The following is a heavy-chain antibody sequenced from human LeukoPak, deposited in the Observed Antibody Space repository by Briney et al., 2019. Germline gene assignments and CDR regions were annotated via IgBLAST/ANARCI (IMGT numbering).Heavy chain of an antibody. CDR2: ISYDGSNK. D-gene: IGHD1-26*01. CDR1: GFTFSSYG. J-gene: IGHJ4*02. CDR3: ANDRDSGSYSY. Sequence: GGSLRLSCAASGFTFSSYGMHWVRQAPGKGLEWVAVISYDGSNKYYADSVKGRFTISRDNSKNTLYLQMSSLRAEDTAVYYCANDRDSGSYSYWGQGTLVTVSS. V-gene: IGHV3-30*18.